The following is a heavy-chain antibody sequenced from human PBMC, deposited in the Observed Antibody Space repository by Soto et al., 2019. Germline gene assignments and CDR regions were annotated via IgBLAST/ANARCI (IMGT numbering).Heavy chain of an antibody. D-gene: IGHD1-1*01. CDR3: AREDDGGDSLDV. CDR2: IHHSGSI. J-gene: IGHJ6*02. CDR1: GGSISSDYYH. V-gene: IGHV4-30-4*08. Sequence: SETLSLTCSVSGGSISSDYYHWTWTRQSPGKGLEWIGYIHHSGSILYNPSLKSRVTISVDTSKNQFSLHLSSVTAADTAVYFCAREDDGGDSLDVWGQGTTVTVPS.